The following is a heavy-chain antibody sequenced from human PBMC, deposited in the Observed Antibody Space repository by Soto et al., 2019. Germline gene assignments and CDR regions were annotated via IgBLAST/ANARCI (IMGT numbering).Heavy chain of an antibody. J-gene: IGHJ3*01. D-gene: IGHD3-3*01. CDR1: GYTFTDYF. V-gene: IGHV1-2*02. Sequence: ASVKVSCKASGYTFTDYFLHWMRQAPGQGLEWVAWIGPKSGATLYAQNFQGRVTMTRDTSIDTAYMELSRLRSDDTAVYYCARKGTHMHHDRDTSDLWGRGTRVTVAS. CDR2: IGPKSGAT. CDR3: ARKGTHMHHDRDTSDL.